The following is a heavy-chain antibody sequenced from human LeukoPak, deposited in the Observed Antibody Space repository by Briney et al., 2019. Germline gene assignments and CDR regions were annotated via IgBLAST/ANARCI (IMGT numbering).Heavy chain of an antibody. V-gene: IGHV4-59*01. J-gene: IGHJ6*02. CDR3: ARAAQHYYYGMDV. Sequence: SETLSLTCNVSGASISGYYWSWIRQPPGKGLEWIGYIYYSGRTTYNPSLKTRVTISGDTSKNHLSLKLTSVTAADTAVYYCARAAQHYYYGMDVWGHGTTVTVSS. CDR1: GASISGYY. CDR2: IYYSGRT.